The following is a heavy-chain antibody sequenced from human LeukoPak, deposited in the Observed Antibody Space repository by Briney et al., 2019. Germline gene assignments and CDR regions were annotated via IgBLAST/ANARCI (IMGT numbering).Heavy chain of an antibody. J-gene: IGHJ6*03. CDR1: GGSISSGSYY. V-gene: IGHV4-61*02. CDR2: IYTSGST. CDR3: ARGYSNFPYYYMDV. D-gene: IGHD4-11*01. Sequence: SETLSLTCTVSGGSISSGSYYWSWIRQPAGKGLEWIGRIYTSGSTNYNPSLKSRVTISVDTSKNQFSLQPSSVTAADTAVYYCARGYSNFPYYYMDVWGKGTTVTVSS.